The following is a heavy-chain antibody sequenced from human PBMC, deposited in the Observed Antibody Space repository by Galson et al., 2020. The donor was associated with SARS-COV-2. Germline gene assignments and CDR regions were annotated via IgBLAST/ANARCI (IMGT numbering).Heavy chain of an antibody. V-gene: IGHV3-23*01. CDR3: VKEMGLLWFGTLDI. Sequence: QAGGSLRLSCAASGFTFTSYAMSWVRQAPGKGLEWVSTITGSGMKTFYADSVKGRLTVSRDNSKNTLYLQMNSLRAEDTAVYYCVKEMGLLWFGTLDIWGQGTMVTVSS. CDR2: ITGSGMKT. D-gene: IGHD3-10*01. CDR1: GFTFTSYA. J-gene: IGHJ3*02.